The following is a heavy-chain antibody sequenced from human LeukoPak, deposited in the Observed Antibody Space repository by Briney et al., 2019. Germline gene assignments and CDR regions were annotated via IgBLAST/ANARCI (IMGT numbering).Heavy chain of an antibody. CDR1: GYTFTSYY. J-gene: IGHJ4*02. D-gene: IGHD7-27*01. V-gene: IGHV1-69*13. CDR2: IIPIFGTA. CDR3: ARDLPNWGFDY. Sequence: ASVKVSCKASGYTFTSYYMHWVRQAPGQGLEWMGGIIPIFGTANYAQKFQGRVTITADESTSTAYMELSSLRSEDTAVYYCARDLPNWGFDYWGQGTLVTVSS.